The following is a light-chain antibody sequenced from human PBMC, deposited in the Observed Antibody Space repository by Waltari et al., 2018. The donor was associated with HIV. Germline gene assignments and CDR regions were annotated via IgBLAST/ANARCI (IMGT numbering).Light chain of an antibody. J-gene: IGKJ4*01. CDR2: LGS. V-gene: IGKV2-28*01. CDR3: MQALQGVS. Sequence: DIVMTQSPLSLPVPPGEQASLSCRSSQSLRQRNGFNSVDWYLKKAGQSPQLLIYLGSNRASGVPDRCSGSGAGTDFTLKSRRVEAEDVGVYYCMQALQGVSFGGGTKVEIK. CDR1: QSLRQRNGFNS.